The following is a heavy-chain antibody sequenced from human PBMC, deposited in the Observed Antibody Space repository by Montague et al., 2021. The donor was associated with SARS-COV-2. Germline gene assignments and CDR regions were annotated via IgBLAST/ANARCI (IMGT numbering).Heavy chain of an antibody. CDR2: TYYRSKWYN. CDR1: GYSVSSHSAA. Sequence: CAISGYSVSSHSAAWNWVRQSPSRGLEWLGRTYYRSKWYNDYAVSVKSRITINPDTSKNQFSLQLNSVTPEDTAVYYCARQPLGYDFVYYYYGMDVWGQGTTVTVSS. V-gene: IGHV6-1*01. J-gene: IGHJ6*02. D-gene: IGHD5-12*01. CDR3: ARQPLGYDFVYYYYGMDV.